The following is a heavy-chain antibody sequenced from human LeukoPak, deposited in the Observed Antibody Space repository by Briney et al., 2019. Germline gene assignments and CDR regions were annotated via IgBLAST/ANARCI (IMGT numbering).Heavy chain of an antibody. D-gene: IGHD5-18*01. CDR2: IYSGGST. CDR3: AGIQLWSPFDY. CDR1: GFTVSGNY. Sequence: GGSLRLSCAASGFTVSGNYMSWVRQAPGKGLEWVSVIYSGGSTYYADSVKGRFTISRDNSKNTLYLQMSSLRAEDTAVYYCAGIQLWSPFDYWGQGTLVTVSS. J-gene: IGHJ4*02. V-gene: IGHV3-66*01.